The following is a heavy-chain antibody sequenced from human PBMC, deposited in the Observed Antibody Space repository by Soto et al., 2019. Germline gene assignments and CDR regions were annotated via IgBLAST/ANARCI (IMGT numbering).Heavy chain of an antibody. D-gene: IGHD5-12*01. Sequence: QVQLQEPGPGLVKPSQTLSLTCTVSGGSISSGGYYWSWIPQHPGKGLGWIVYSYYSGSTYYNPSLTSRVTISVDTSKNQFSLKLSSVTAADTAVYYCARGGSGWLQFTYYYYYGMDVWGQGTTVTVSS. CDR2: SYYSGST. V-gene: IGHV4-31*03. CDR3: ARGGSGWLQFTYYYYYGMDV. J-gene: IGHJ6*02. CDR1: GGSISSGGYY.